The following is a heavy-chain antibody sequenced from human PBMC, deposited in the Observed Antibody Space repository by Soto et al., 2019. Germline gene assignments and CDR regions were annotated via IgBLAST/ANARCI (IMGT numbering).Heavy chain of an antibody. D-gene: IGHD3-10*01. CDR3: ASTYYYGSGSKPRLYFDY. Sequence: QVQLVQSGAEVKKPGSSVKVSCKASGGTFSSYAISWVRQAPGQGLEWMGGIIPIFGTANYAQKFQGRVTITADESTSTAYMELSSLRSEDTAVYYCASTYYYGSGSKPRLYFDYWGQGTLVTVSS. V-gene: IGHV1-69*01. CDR1: GGTFSSYA. J-gene: IGHJ4*02. CDR2: IIPIFGTA.